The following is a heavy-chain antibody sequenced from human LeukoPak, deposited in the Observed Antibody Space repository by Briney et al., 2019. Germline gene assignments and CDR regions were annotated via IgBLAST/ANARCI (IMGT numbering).Heavy chain of an antibody. D-gene: IGHD2-2*01. V-gene: IGHV4-39*07. CDR2: IYYSGST. CDR3: ATSTIRLGY. J-gene: IGHJ4*02. Sequence: PSETLSLTCTGSGGSISRSSHYGGWIRQPPGKGLEWIGTIYYSGSTYYNLSLKSRVTISVDTSKNQFSLKLSSVTAADTAVYYCATSTIRLGYWGQGTLVTVSS. CDR1: GGSISRSSHY.